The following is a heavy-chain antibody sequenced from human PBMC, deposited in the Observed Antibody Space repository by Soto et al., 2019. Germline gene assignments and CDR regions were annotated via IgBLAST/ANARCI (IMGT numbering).Heavy chain of an antibody. V-gene: IGHV3-53*01. CDR2: IYSGGST. J-gene: IGHJ1*01. D-gene: IGHD3-22*01. CDR1: GFTVSSNY. Sequence: EVQLLESGGGLIQPGGSLRLSCAASGFTVSSNYMSWVRQAPGKGLEWVSVIYSGGSTYYADSVKGRFTISRDNSKNTLYLQMNSLRAADTAVYYCARDRVESGYPEYFQHWGQGTLVTVSS. CDR3: ARDRVESGYPEYFQH.